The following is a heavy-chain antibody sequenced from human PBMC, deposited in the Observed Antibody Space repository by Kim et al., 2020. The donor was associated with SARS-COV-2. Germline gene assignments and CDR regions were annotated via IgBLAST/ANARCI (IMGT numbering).Heavy chain of an antibody. Sequence: SETLYLTCTVSGGSISSYYWSWIRQPPGKGLEWIGYIYYSGSTNYNPSLKSRVTISVDTSKNQFSLKLSSVTAADTAVYYCARDVPQPHVNPYYYYGMDVWGQGTTVTVSS. CDR1: GGSISSYY. CDR2: IYYSGST. V-gene: IGHV4-59*13. CDR3: ARDVPQPHVNPYYYYGMDV. J-gene: IGHJ6*02. D-gene: IGHD6-6*01.